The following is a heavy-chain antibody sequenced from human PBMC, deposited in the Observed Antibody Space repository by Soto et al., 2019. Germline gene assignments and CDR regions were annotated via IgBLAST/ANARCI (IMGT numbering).Heavy chain of an antibody. D-gene: IGHD6-19*01. V-gene: IGHV3-11*01. CDR1: GFTFSDYY. CDR2: ISSSGSTT. Sequence: PGGSLRLSCAASGFTFSDYYMTWIRQAPGKGLEWVSYISSSGSTTYYADSVKGRFTISRDNAKKSLYLQMNSLTADDTAIYYCARDRYSSGWHTFDYWGQGTLVTVSS. CDR3: ARDRYSSGWHTFDY. J-gene: IGHJ4*02.